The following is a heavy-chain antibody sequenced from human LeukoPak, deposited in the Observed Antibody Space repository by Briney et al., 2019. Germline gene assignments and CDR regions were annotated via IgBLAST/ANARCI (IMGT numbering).Heavy chain of an antibody. J-gene: IGHJ6*03. Sequence: SETLSLTCTVSGGSISSYYSSWIRQPPGKGQEWIGYIYYSGSTNYNPSLKSRVTISVDTSKNQFSLKLSSVTAADTVVYYCASHDYGDDYYYYYMDVWGKGTTVTVSS. CDR2: IYYSGST. CDR1: GGSISSYY. D-gene: IGHD4-17*01. V-gene: IGHV4-59*01. CDR3: ASHDYGDDYYYYYMDV.